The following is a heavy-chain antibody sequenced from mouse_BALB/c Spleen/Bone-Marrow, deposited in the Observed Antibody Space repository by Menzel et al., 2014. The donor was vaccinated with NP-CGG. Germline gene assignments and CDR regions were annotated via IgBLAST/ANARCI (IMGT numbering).Heavy chain of an antibody. CDR2: IYPSDSYT. CDR3: TRTYDYDEVGFDH. Sequence: QVQLQQSGAELVRPGASVKLSCKASGYTFNSYWINWVKQRPGQGLEWIGNIYPSDSYTNYNQKFKDKATLTVDKSSSTAYMQLSSPTSEDSAVYYCTRTYDYDEVGFDHSGKGTPLPFSS. CDR1: GYTFNSYW. J-gene: IGHJ2*01. D-gene: IGHD2-4*01. V-gene: IGHV1-69*02.